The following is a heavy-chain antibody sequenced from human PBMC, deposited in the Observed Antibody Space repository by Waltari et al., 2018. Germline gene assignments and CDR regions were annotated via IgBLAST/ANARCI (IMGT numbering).Heavy chain of an antibody. V-gene: IGHV3-48*04. Sequence: EVQLVESGGGLVQPGGSLRLSCAASGFTFSSYSMNWVRQAPGKVLEWVSYISSSSSTIYYADSVKGRFTISRDNAKNSLYLQMNSLRAEDTAVYYCARAVSSFVSDYWGQGTLVTVSS. CDR1: GFTFSSYS. CDR2: ISSSSSTI. D-gene: IGHD6-13*01. CDR3: ARAVSSFVSDY. J-gene: IGHJ4*02.